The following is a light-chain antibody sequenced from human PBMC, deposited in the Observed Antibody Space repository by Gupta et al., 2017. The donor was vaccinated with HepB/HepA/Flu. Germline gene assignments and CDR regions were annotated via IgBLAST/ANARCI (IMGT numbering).Light chain of an antibody. J-gene: IGKJ2*01. V-gene: IGKV3-20*01. CDR2: ATS. Sequence: EIELTQSPCTLSLSPGETATLSCRASQSVSSSFLSWYQQKPGQAPRLLIYATSSRATGLPDRFSGSGSGTYFTITISRLEPEDFAVYYCQQYGSSYTFGQGTKLEI. CDR1: QSVSSSF. CDR3: QQYGSSYT.